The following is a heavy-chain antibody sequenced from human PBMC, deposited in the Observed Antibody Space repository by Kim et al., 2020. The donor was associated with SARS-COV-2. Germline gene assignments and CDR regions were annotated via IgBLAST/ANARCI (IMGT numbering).Heavy chain of an antibody. V-gene: IGHV3-53*01. CDR1: GLSVSDKY. J-gene: IGHJ4*02. D-gene: IGHD3-16*01. Sequence: GGSLRLSCAASGLSVSDKYISWIRQAPGKGLEWVSVIYSGGSTYYADFVRGRFTISRDNSKNTVSLQMNSLRAEDTAVYFCAGDHGITGRFDYWGQGARGTISS. CDR3: AGDHGITGRFDY. CDR2: IYSGGST.